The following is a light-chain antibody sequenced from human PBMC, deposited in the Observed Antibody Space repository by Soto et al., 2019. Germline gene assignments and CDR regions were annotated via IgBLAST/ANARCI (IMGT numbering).Light chain of an antibody. V-gene: IGKV1-5*01. J-gene: IGKJ1*01. Sequence: DIQRTQSPSSLSASLGERVSITCRASQSIVRWLAWYQQQPGKAHKLLIYDASTLESGVTSRFSGSGSGTEVTLTISTLQPDEFVTYYCQQYNTYTWTFGQGTKVDI. CDR1: QSIVRW. CDR2: DAS. CDR3: QQYNTYTWT.